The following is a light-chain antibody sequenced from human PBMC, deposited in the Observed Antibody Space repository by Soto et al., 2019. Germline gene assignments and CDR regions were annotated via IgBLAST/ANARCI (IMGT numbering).Light chain of an antibody. CDR1: SGSVSSSYS. Sequence: QTVVTQEPSFSVSPGGTVTLTCGLSSGSVSSSYSPAWYQQTPGQAPRTLIYDTNTRSSGVPDRFSGSILGNKAALTITGAQADDESDYYCVLYVGSGMSVFGGGTKVTVL. CDR2: DTN. J-gene: IGLJ3*02. V-gene: IGLV8-61*01. CDR3: VLYVGSGMSV.